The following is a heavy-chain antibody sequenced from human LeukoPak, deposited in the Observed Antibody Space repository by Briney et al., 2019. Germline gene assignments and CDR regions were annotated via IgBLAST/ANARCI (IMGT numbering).Heavy chain of an antibody. V-gene: IGHV3-33*01. CDR2: IWYDGSGK. D-gene: IGHD6-19*01. J-gene: IGHJ3*02. Sequence: GGALRLSCVASGFTFSGYGMHWVRQAPGKGLEWVAVIWYDGSGKYYADSVKGRFSISRDNSKNTLYLQMNSLRAEDTAVYYCTWEQWDGFDIWGQGTLVTVSS. CDR3: TWEQWDGFDI. CDR1: GFTFSGYG.